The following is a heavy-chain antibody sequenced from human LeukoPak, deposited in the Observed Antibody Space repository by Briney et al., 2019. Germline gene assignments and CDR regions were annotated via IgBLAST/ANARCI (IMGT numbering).Heavy chain of an antibody. J-gene: IGHJ3*02. Sequence: ASVKVSCKASGYTFTGYQLQWVRQAPGQGLEWMGWINPNSGATNYAQKFQGRVTLTRDTSISTAYMDLARLRSDDTAMYYCARDVRRGWKLVPSDGFDIWGQGTMVSVSS. CDR2: INPNSGAT. CDR1: GYTFTGYQ. D-gene: IGHD2-2*01. V-gene: IGHV1-2*02. CDR3: ARDVRRGWKLVPSDGFDI.